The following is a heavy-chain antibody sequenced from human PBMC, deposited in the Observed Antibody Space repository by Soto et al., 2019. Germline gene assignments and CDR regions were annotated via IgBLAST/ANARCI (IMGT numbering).Heavy chain of an antibody. J-gene: IGHJ6*03. CDR3: AGYSSSYYYYYMDV. Sequence: GGSLRLSCAASGFTFSSYWMSWVRQAPGKGLEWVANIKQDGSEKYYVDSVKGRFTISRDNAKNSLYLQMNSLRAEDTAVYYCAGYSSSYYYYYMDVWGKGTTVTVSS. CDR1: GFTFSSYW. D-gene: IGHD6-6*01. CDR2: IKQDGSEK. V-gene: IGHV3-7*03.